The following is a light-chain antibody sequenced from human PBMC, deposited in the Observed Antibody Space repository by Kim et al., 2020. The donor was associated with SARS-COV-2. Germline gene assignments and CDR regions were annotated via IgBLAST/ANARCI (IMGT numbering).Light chain of an antibody. V-gene: IGKV2-28*01. J-gene: IGKJ2*01. CDR1: QALIHTNGNKY. CDR3: TQALQPPYT. CDR2: LGS. Sequence: PACIYSSSSQALIHTNGNKYIDWYVQNRGRSPQPLLHLGSIRACGVPDRLSGSGSGTDFTLRISRVEAGDVGVYYCTQALQPPYTFGQGTKLEI.